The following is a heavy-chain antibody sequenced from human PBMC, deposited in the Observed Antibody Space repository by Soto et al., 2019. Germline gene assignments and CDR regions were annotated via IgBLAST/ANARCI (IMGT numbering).Heavy chain of an antibody. V-gene: IGHV3-23*01. Sequence: VGSLRLSCAASGYNFRNYAMMWVRQAPGKGLEWVSTISGNGASPYYADSVKGRFTTSRDNSNNTLYLQMSSLRAEDTAIYYCAKDPRLELRGVDSWGQGALVTVSS. CDR3: AKDPRLELRGVDS. J-gene: IGHJ4*02. CDR1: GYNFRNYA. D-gene: IGHD1-7*01. CDR2: ISGNGASP.